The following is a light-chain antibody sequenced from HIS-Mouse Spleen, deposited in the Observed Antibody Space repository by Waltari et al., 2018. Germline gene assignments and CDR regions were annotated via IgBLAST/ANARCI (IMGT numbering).Light chain of an antibody. CDR2: EDN. CDR3: QSYDSSNLV. J-gene: IGLJ3*02. Sequence: NFMLTQPHSVSESPGKTVTISCTRSSGSIASHYVQRYQQRPDSAPTTVIYEDNQRPSGVPDRFSGSIDSSSNSASLTISGLKTEDEADYYCQSYDSSNLVFGGGTKLTVL. CDR1: SGSIASHY. V-gene: IGLV6-57*04.